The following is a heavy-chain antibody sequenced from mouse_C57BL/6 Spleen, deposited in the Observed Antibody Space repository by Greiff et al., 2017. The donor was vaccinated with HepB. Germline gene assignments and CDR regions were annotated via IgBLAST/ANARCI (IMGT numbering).Heavy chain of an antibody. V-gene: IGHV14-4*01. CDR3: TLGITAEVDFDD. CDR1: GFNIKDDY. CDR2: IDPENGDT. J-gene: IGHJ2*01. Sequence: VQLQQSGAELVRPGASVKLSCTASGFNIKDDYMHWVKQRPEQGLEWIGWIDPENGDTEYASKFQGKATITADTSSNTAYLQLSSLTSEDTAVYYCTLGITAEVDFDDWGQGTTVTVAS. D-gene: IGHD1-1*01.